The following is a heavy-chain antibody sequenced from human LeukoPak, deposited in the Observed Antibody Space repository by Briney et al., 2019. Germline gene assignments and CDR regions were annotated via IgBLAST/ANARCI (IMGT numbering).Heavy chain of an antibody. Sequence: GGSLRLSCAASGFTFSSYWMSWVRQAPGKGLEWVANIKQDGSEKYYVDSVKGRFTISRDNAKNSLYLQMNSLRAEDTAVYYCARPVRGYYDSSGSLGAFDIWGQGTMVTVSS. V-gene: IGHV3-7*01. CDR2: IKQDGSEK. J-gene: IGHJ3*02. CDR3: ARPVRGYYDSSGSLGAFDI. CDR1: GFTFSSYW. D-gene: IGHD3-22*01.